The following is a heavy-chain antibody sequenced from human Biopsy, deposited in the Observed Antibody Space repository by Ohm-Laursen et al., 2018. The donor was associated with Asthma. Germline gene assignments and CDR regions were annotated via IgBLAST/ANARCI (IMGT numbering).Heavy chain of an antibody. J-gene: IGHJ4*02. CDR1: GFTFSNYG. CDR2: ISFDGSNK. CDR3: AKDVFPGWELRRGPDY. Sequence: SLRLSCAASGFTFSNYGMHWVRQAPGKGLDWVAVISFDGSNKNYTDSVKGRFTISRDNSRNTLHLQMNNLRAEDTAVYYCAKDVFPGWELRRGPDYWGQGTLVTVSS. V-gene: IGHV3-30*18. D-gene: IGHD1-26*01.